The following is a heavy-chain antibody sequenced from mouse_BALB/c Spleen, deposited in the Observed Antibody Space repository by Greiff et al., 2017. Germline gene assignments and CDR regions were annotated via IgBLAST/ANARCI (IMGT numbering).Heavy chain of an antibody. CDR2: INPYNGGT. CDR3: ARDYGYGYYAMDY. CDR1: GYSFTGYT. D-gene: IGHD1-2*01. V-gene: IGHV1-18*01. J-gene: IGHJ4*01. Sequence: VQLQQSGPELVKPGASMKISCKASGYSFTGYTMNWVKQSHGKNLEWIGLINPYNGGTSYNQKFKGKATLTVDKSSSTAYMELSSLTSEDSAVYYCARDYGYGYYAMDYWGQGTSVTVSS.